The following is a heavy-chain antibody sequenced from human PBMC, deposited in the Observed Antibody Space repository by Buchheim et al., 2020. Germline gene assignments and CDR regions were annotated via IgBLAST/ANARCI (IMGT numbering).Heavy chain of an antibody. CDR2: INYSGST. Sequence: QVQLQESGPGLVKPSETLSLTCTVSDGSLSHYYWNWVRQPPGKGLEWIGYINYSGSTSYNPSLKRRVTVSIDMSKNQFSLPLSSVTAADTAMYYCARDLELGYWGQG. V-gene: IGHV4-59*01. CDR3: ARDLELGY. J-gene: IGHJ4*02. CDR1: DGSLSHYY. D-gene: IGHD3-3*01.